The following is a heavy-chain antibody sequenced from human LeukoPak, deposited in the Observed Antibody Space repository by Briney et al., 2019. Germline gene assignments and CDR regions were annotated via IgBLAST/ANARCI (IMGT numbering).Heavy chain of an antibody. Sequence: GGSLRLSCGASGFGFSSYGMHWVRQAPGKGLEWVAVIWYDENNKYYADSVKGRFTISRDNSKNTLYMQMNSLRAEDTAVYYCARDGDTTGYSFDYWGQGTLVTVSS. D-gene: IGHD3-22*01. V-gene: IGHV3-33*01. CDR1: GFGFSSYG. CDR2: IWYDENNK. J-gene: IGHJ4*02. CDR3: ARDGDTTGYSFDY.